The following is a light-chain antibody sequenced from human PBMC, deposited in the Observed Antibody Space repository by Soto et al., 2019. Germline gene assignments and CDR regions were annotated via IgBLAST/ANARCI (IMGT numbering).Light chain of an antibody. J-gene: IGLJ3*02. Sequence: QSVLTQPRSVSGSPRQSVTISCTGTSSDVGGYNYVSWYQQHPGEAPKLMIYDVSKRPSGVPDRFSGSKSGNTAPLTISGLQAEDEGDYYCCSYAGSYTLVFGGGTKVTVL. CDR1: SSDVGGYNY. CDR2: DVS. CDR3: CSYAGSYTLV. V-gene: IGLV2-11*01.